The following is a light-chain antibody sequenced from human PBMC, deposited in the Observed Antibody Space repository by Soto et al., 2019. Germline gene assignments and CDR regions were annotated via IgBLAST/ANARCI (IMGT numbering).Light chain of an antibody. J-gene: IGKJ1*01. V-gene: IGKV3-20*01. Sequence: EIVLTQSPGTLSLSPGERATLSCRASQTVSNNYLAWYQQKPGQAPRLFIYGASTRSTGTPDRFSGSGSGTDFTLTISRLEPEDFAVYYCQQYGSSRTFSQGTKVDIK. CDR2: GAS. CDR3: QQYGSSRT. CDR1: QTVSNNY.